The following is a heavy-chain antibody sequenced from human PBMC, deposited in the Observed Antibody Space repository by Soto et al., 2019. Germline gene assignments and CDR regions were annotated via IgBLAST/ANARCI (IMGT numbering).Heavy chain of an antibody. J-gene: IGHJ5*02. CDR3: ARLGNPYYSSSWGNWFAP. CDR1: GGTFSSYA. Sequence: QVQLVQSGAEVKKPGSSVKVSCKASGGTFSSYAISRVRQAPGQGLEWMGGIIPIFGTANYAQKFQGRVTITADESTSTAYMALSSLRSEDTAVYYCARLGNPYYSSSWGNWFAPWGQGTLVTVSS. CDR2: IIPIFGTA. D-gene: IGHD6-13*01. V-gene: IGHV1-69*01.